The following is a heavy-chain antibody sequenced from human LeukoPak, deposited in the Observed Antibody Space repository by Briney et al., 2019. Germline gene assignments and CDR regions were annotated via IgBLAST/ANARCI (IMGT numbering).Heavy chain of an antibody. V-gene: IGHV1-69*13. CDR1: GGTFSSYA. CDR3: ARSRRMGGGDPRDYGMDV. J-gene: IGHJ6*02. Sequence: SVKVSCKASGGTFSSYAISWVRQAPGQGLEWMGGIIPIFGTANYAQKFQGRVTITADESTSTAYMELSSLRSEGTAVYYCARSRRMGGGDPRDYGMDVWGQGTTVTVSS. CDR2: IIPIFGTA. D-gene: IGHD2-21*02.